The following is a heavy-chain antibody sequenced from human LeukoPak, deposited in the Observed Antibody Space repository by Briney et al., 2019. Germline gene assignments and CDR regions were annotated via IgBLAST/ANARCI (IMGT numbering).Heavy chain of an antibody. CDR2: ISAYNSNK. Sequence: ASVKVSCKASGYTFTSYGISWVRQAPGQGLEWVAWISAYNSNKNSAEKFQGRVTMTIDTSTSTAYMELRSLKSDDMAVYYCVRHIKPAGPWDGMDVWGQGTTAIVSS. V-gene: IGHV1-18*03. CDR1: GYTFTSYG. J-gene: IGHJ6*02. D-gene: IGHD1-26*01. CDR3: VRHIKPAGPWDGMDV.